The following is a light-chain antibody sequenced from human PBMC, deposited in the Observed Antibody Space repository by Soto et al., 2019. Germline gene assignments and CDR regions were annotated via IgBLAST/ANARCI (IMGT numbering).Light chain of an antibody. CDR3: SSYTSSSTLGYV. CDR1: SSDVGGYIY. Sequence: LTQPGSVSGSSGQSITISCPGTSSDVGGYIYVSWYQQHPGKAPKLMIHDVSNRPSGVSNRFSGSKSGNTASLTISGLQAEDEADYYCSSYTSSSTLGYVFGTGTKVTVL. CDR2: DVS. J-gene: IGLJ1*01. V-gene: IGLV2-14*01.